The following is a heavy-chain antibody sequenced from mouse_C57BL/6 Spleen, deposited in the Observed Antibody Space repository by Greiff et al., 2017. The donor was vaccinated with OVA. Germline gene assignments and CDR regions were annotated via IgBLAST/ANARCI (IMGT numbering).Heavy chain of an antibody. V-gene: IGHV5-17*01. CDR3: ARPSTIYYYGSSYWYFDV. D-gene: IGHD1-1*01. J-gene: IGHJ1*03. CDR1: GFTFSDYG. CDR2: ISSGSSTI. Sequence: EVMLVESGGGLVKPGGSLKLSCAASGFTFSDYGMHWVRQAPEKGLEWVAYISSGSSTIYYADTVKGRFTISRDNAKNTLFLQMTSLRSEDTAMYYCARPSTIYYYGSSYWYFDVWGTGTTVTVSS.